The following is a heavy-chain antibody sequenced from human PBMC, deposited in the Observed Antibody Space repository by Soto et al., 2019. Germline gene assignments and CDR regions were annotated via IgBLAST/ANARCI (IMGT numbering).Heavy chain of an antibody. CDR2: TYYRSKWYN. CDR3: ASSLGYCSGGTCYSGYYGMDV. Sequence: PSQTLSLTCAISGDSVSSNSAAWNWIRQSPSRGLEWLGRTYYRSKWYNDYAVSVKSRITINPDTSKNQFSLQLNSVTPEDTAVYYCASSLGYCSGGTCYSGYYGMDVWGQGNTVTVSS. CDR1: GDSVSSNSAA. V-gene: IGHV6-1*01. D-gene: IGHD2-15*01. J-gene: IGHJ6*02.